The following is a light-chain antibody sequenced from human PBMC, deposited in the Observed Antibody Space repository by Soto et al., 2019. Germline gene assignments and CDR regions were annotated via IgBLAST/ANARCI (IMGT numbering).Light chain of an antibody. Sequence: EIVLTQSPGTLSLSPGERATLSCRASQSVSSSYLAWYQQKPGQAPRLLIYGVSSRATGIPDRFSGSGSGTDFNLTISRLEPEDFAVYYCQQYGSSPPVTFGQGTRLEIK. V-gene: IGKV3-20*01. CDR1: QSVSSSY. CDR3: QQYGSSPPVT. J-gene: IGKJ5*01. CDR2: GVS.